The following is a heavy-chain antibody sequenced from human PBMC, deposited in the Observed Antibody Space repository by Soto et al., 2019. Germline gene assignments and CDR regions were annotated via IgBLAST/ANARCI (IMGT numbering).Heavy chain of an antibody. CDR1: GFTFSSYA. CDR3: ARDRVLMVYGDYYYGMDV. Sequence: QVQLVESGGGVVQPGRSLRLSCAASGFTFSSYAMXWVRQAPGXXLEWVAXISYDGSNKYYADSVKGRFTISRDNSKNTLYLQMNSLRAEDTAVYYCARDRVLMVYGDYYYGMDVWGQGTTVTVSS. D-gene: IGHD2-8*01. CDR2: ISYDGSNK. J-gene: IGHJ6*02. V-gene: IGHV3-30-3*01.